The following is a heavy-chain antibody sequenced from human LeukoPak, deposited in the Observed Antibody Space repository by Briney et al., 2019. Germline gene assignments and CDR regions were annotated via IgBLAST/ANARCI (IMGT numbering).Heavy chain of an antibody. V-gene: IGHV1-46*01. D-gene: IGHD3-9*01. CDR3: ARLYYDILTANYPAYYFDS. J-gene: IGHJ4*02. Sequence: ASVKVSCKASGYTFTSYYMHWVRQAPGQGLEWMGMINPSGGSTSYAQKFQGRVTMTRDTSTSTVYMELSSLRSEDTAVYYCARLYYDILTANYPAYYFDSWGLGTLVTVSS. CDR1: GYTFTSYY. CDR2: INPSGGST.